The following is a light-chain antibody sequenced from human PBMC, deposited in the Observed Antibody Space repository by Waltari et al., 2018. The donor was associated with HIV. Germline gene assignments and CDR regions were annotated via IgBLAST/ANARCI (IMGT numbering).Light chain of an antibody. Sequence: QSALTQPPSVSGSPGQSVTISCTETSSDVSRYDRVSWYQQSPGTAPKPMIYEVSNRPSGVPDRFAGSKSGNTASLTISGLQPEDEADYYCSSYTTSSTWVFGGGTKVTVL. J-gene: IGLJ2*01. V-gene: IGLV2-18*02. CDR1: SSDVSRYDR. CDR2: EVS. CDR3: SSYTTSSTWV.